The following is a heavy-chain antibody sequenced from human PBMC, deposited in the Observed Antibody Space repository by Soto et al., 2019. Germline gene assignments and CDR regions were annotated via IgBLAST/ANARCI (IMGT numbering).Heavy chain of an antibody. CDR1: GYIFTNYG. D-gene: IGHD3-22*01. Sequence: QVQLVQSGTEVKRPGASVRVSCEASGYIFTNYGINWVRQAPGQGLEWIGWISASKGDQQSAQKFPGRITMTTDKSTRTAYLELMSLRSDDTAVYYCAREYYDGRGYYFWYFDLWGRGTLVTVSS. CDR2: ISASKGDQ. J-gene: IGHJ2*01. CDR3: AREYYDGRGYYFWYFDL. V-gene: IGHV1-18*01.